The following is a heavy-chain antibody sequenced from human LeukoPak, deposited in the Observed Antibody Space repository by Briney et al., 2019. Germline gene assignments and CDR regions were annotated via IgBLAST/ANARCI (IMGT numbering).Heavy chain of an antibody. V-gene: IGHV4-61*02. D-gene: IGHD3-16*02. CDR1: GGSISSSSYY. Sequence: SETLSLTCSVFGGSISSSSYYWNWIRQPAGKGLEWIGRIYTSGSTNYNPSLKSRVTISVDTSKNQFSLKLSSVTAADTAVYYCARRTFGGVIAYWGQGTLVTVSS. J-gene: IGHJ4*02. CDR3: ARRTFGGVIAY. CDR2: IYTSGST.